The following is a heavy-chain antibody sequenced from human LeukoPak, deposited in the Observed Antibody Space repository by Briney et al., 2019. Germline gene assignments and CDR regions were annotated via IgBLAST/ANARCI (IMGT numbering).Heavy chain of an antibody. V-gene: IGHV3-20*01. CDR2: INWNGGST. J-gene: IGHJ6*03. CDR3: ARVKVAALYYYYMDV. Sequence: PGGSLRLSCAASGFDFSTYAINWVRQAPGKGLEWVSGINWNGGSTGYADSVKGRFTISRDNAKNSLYLQMNSLRAEDTALYHCARVKVAALYYYYMDVWGKGTTVTVSS. D-gene: IGHD6-6*01. CDR1: GFDFSTYA.